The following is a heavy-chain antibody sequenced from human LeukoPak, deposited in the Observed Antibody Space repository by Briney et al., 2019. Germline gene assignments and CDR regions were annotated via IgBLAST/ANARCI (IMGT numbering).Heavy chain of an antibody. J-gene: IGHJ4*02. CDR3: ARVLEAAAFDY. Sequence: PGGSLRLPCAASGFTFSSYSMNWVRQAPGKGLEWVSSISSSSRYTYYADSVKGRFTISRDNAKNSLFLQMNSLRAEDTAVYYCARVLEAAAFDYWGQGTLVTVSS. CDR1: GFTFSSYS. CDR2: ISSSSRYT. V-gene: IGHV3-21*01. D-gene: IGHD3-3*01.